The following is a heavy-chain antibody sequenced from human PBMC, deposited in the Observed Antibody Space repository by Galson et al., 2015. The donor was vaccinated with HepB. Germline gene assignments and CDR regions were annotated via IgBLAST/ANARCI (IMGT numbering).Heavy chain of an antibody. J-gene: IGHJ4*02. Sequence: SLRLSCAASGFTFSSYSMNWVRQAPGKGLEWVSSISSSSSYIYYADSVKGRFTISRDNAKKSLYLQMNSLRAEDTALYYCAKDSTYGSGSYIDYWGQGTLVTVSS. CDR3: AKDSTYGSGSYIDY. V-gene: IGHV3-21*04. CDR1: GFTFSSYS. D-gene: IGHD3-10*01. CDR2: ISSSSSYI.